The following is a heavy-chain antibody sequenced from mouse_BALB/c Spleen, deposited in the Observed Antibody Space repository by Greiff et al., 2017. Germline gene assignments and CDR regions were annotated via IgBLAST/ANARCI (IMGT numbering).Heavy chain of an antibody. CDR2: ISSGGGNT. CDR1: GFTFSSYT. D-gene: IGHD1-2*01. J-gene: IGHJ4*01. V-gene: IGHV5-9*03. CDR3: ARSLRLRAMDY. Sequence: EVQLVESGGGLVKPGGSLKLSCAASGFTFSSYTMSWVRQTPEKRLEWVATISSGGGNTYYPDSVKGRFTISRDNAKNNLYLQMSSLRSEDTALYYCARSLRLRAMDYWGQGTSVTVSS.